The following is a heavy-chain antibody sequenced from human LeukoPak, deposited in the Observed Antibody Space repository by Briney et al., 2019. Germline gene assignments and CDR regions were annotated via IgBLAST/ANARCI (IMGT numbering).Heavy chain of an antibody. V-gene: IGHV4-34*01. Sequence: SETLSLTCAVFGGSFSSYFWSWLRQSPGKGLEWIGEINHSGSTNYNPSLKSRVTISLGTSKNQFSLRLSSVTAADTAVYYCVRGVGGEYFYFDRWGQGALVTVSA. CDR3: VRGVGGEYFYFDR. CDR1: GGSFSSYF. D-gene: IGHD1-26*01. CDR2: INHSGST. J-gene: IGHJ4*02.